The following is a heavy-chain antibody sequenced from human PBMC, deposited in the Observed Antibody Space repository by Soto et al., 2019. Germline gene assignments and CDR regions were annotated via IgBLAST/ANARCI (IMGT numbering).Heavy chain of an antibody. CDR1: GFSLSTSGVG. J-gene: IGHJ4*02. Sequence: QITLKESGPTLVKPTQTLTLTCTFSGFSLSTSGVGVGWIRQPPGKALEWLALIYWDDDKRYSPSLNSRLTNTKDPSKNQVVLTMTNMDPVDTATYYCAHSRPPRLLDYWGQGTLVTVSS. D-gene: IGHD6-6*01. CDR2: IYWDDDK. V-gene: IGHV2-5*02. CDR3: AHSRPPRLLDY.